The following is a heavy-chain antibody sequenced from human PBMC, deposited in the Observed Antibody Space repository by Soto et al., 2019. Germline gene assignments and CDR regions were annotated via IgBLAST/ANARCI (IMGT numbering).Heavy chain of an antibody. Sequence: QITLKESGPTLVKPTQTLTLTCTFSGLSLSTSGEAVGWIRQPPGKALEWLALIYWDDYKRYNPTLKTRLTITKDTSKSQVVLTLPSMDPVDTATYYCAHYVSTSPAGWFDPWGQGILVTVSS. CDR3: AHYVSTSPAGWFDP. D-gene: IGHD3-10*02. V-gene: IGHV2-5*02. J-gene: IGHJ5*02. CDR1: GLSLSTSGEA. CDR2: IYWDDYK.